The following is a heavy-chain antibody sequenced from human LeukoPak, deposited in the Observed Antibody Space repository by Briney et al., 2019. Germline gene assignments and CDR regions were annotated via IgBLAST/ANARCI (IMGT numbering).Heavy chain of an antibody. D-gene: IGHD1-26*01. J-gene: IGHJ4*02. V-gene: IGHV4-34*01. CDR2: INHSGST. CDR3: ARVRPRGSYYGFDY. CDR1: GGSFSGYY. Sequence: PSEILSLTCAVYGGSFSGYYWSWIRQPPGKGLEWIGEINHSGSTNYNPSLKSRVTISVDTSKNQFSLKLSSVTAADTAVYYCARVRPRGSYYGFDYWGQGTLVTVSS.